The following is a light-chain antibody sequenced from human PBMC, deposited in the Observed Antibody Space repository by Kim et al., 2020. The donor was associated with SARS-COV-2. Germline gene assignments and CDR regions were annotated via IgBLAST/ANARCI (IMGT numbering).Light chain of an antibody. CDR3: QQYYDWPPGT. CDR2: GAS. J-gene: IGKJ1*01. V-gene: IGKV3-15*01. Sequence: APGERATPSCRATRSVINDLSWYQQKHGQAPSLLIYGASTTANGIPARFSGSGSGTEFTLTISSLQSEDFAFYYCQQYYDWPPGTFGQGTKVEIK. CDR1: RSVIND.